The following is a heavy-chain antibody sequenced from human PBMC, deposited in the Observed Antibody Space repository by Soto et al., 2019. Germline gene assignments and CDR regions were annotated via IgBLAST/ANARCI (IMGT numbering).Heavy chain of an antibody. CDR2: IYYTGST. Sequence: PSETLSLTCTVSGGSVSSGSHQWSWIRQSPGKGLEWIGYIYYTGSTNCNPSLKSRGTISVDTSKNQFSLKLTSVTAADTALYFCARLQFYDFWSGPVPMDVWGQGTTVTVSS. V-gene: IGHV4-61*01. D-gene: IGHD3-3*01. J-gene: IGHJ6*02. CDR1: GGSVSSGSHQ. CDR3: ARLQFYDFWSGPVPMDV.